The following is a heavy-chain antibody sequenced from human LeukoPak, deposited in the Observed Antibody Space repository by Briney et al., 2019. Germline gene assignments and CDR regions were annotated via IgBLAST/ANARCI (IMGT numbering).Heavy chain of an antibody. Sequence: GASVKVSCKASGYTFSSYAISWVRQAPGQGLEWMGWISAYNGNTNYAQKLQGRVTMTTDTSTSTAYMELRSLRSDDTAVYYCARGPDGSGYYSDRPGYFDYWGQGTLVTVSS. V-gene: IGHV1-18*01. D-gene: IGHD3-22*01. J-gene: IGHJ4*02. CDR2: ISAYNGNT. CDR3: ARGPDGSGYYSDRPGYFDY. CDR1: GYTFSSYA.